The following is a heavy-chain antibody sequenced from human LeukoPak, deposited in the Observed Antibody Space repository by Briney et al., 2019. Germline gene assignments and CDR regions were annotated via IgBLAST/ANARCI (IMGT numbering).Heavy chain of an antibody. J-gene: IGHJ4*02. CDR2: INPNSGGT. CDR1: GYTFNVYF. V-gene: IGHV1-2*02. CDR3: ASGRGSGSLR. D-gene: IGHD1-26*01. Sequence: ASVKVSCKASGYTFNVYFMQWVRQAPGQDLEWMGWINPNSGGTNYAQKFQGRVTMTLDTSNSAAYMELTRLTPDDTAIYYCASGRGSGSLRWGQGTLVTVSS.